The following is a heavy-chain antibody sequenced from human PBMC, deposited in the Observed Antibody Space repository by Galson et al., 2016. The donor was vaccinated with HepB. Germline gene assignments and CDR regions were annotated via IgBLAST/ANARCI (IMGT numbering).Heavy chain of an antibody. J-gene: IGHJ6*02. D-gene: IGHD6-19*01. V-gene: IGHV1-18*01. CDR2: ISAYNGNT. Sequence: SGAEVNKPGASVKVSCKASGYTFTSYGISWVRQAPGQGLEWMGWISAYNGNTNYAQKPQGRATMTTDTTTSTANMELRSLRSDDTAVYYWARDRHQYSSGWYVGGMDVWGQGTTVTVSS. CDR3: ARDRHQYSSGWYVGGMDV. CDR1: GYTFTSYG.